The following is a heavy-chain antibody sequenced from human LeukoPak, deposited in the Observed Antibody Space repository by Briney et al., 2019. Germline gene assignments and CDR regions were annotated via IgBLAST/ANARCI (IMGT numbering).Heavy chain of an antibody. CDR3: ARGRSGWSSPCDY. CDR1: GFTFSSYL. CDR2: IKQDGSEK. J-gene: IGHJ4*02. D-gene: IGHD6-13*01. Sequence: PGGSLRLSCAASGFTFSSYLMSWVRQAPGKGLEWVANIKQDGSEKYYVDSVKGRFTISRDNAKNSLYLQMNSLRAEDTAVYYCARGRSGWSSPCDYWGQRTLVTVSS. V-gene: IGHV3-7*01.